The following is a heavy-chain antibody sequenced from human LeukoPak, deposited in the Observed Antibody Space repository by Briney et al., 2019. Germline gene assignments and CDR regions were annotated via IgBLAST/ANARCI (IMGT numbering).Heavy chain of an antibody. CDR3: ARGNHYYDSSGYYS. D-gene: IGHD3-22*01. V-gene: IGHV4-34*01. CDR1: GGSFSGYY. CDR2: ISHSGST. Sequence: SETLSLTCAVYGGSFSGYYWSWIRQPPGKGLEWIGEISHSGSTNYNPSLKSRVTISVDTSKNQFSLKLSSVTAADTAVYYCARGNHYYDSSGYYSWGQGTLVTVSS. J-gene: IGHJ5*02.